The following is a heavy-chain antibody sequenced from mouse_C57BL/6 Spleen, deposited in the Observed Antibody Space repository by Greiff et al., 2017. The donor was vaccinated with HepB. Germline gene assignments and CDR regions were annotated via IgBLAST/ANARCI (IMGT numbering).Heavy chain of an antibody. J-gene: IGHJ4*01. CDR3: ARAKGSRAAMDY. Sequence: QVQLQQSGAELVKPGASVKLSCKASGYTFTSYWMHWVKQRPGQGLEWIGMIHPNSGSTNYNEKFKSKATLTVDKSSSTAYMQLSSLTSEDSAVYYCARAKGSRAAMDYWGQGTSVTVSS. CDR2: IHPNSGST. CDR1: GYTFTSYW. V-gene: IGHV1-64*01. D-gene: IGHD3-3*01.